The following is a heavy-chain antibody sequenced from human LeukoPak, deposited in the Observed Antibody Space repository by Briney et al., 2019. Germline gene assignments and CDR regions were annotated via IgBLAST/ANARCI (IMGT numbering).Heavy chain of an antibody. V-gene: IGHV1-18*01. CDR1: GYTFTSYG. CDR3: ARGAEDCSSTSCFHAEFDI. D-gene: IGHD2-2*01. Sequence: ASMKVSCKASGYTFTSYGINWVRQAPGQGLEWMGWISGHNDNTNYEQKLQGRVTMTTDTSTNTAYMELRSLRSDDTAVYYCARGAEDCSSTSCFHAEFDIWGQGTMVTVSS. CDR2: ISGHNDNT. J-gene: IGHJ3*02.